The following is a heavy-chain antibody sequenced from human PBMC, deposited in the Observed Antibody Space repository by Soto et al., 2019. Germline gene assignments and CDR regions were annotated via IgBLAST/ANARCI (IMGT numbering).Heavy chain of an antibody. CDR3: ARGFNLGEGSYYEDYGMDV. CDR1: GYTFTSYA. V-gene: IGHV1-3*01. Sequence: VPLVQSGAEVKKPGASVKVSCKASGYTFTSYAMHWVRQAPGQRLEWMGWINAGNGNTKYSQKFQGRVTITRDTSASTAYMELSSLRSEDTAVYYCARGFNLGEGSYYEDYGMDVWGQGTTVTVSS. D-gene: IGHD3-16*01. J-gene: IGHJ6*02. CDR2: INAGNGNT.